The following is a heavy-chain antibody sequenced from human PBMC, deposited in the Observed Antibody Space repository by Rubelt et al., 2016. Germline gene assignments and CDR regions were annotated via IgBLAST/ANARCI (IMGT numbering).Heavy chain of an antibody. D-gene: IGHD3-22*01. Sequence: QVQLVQSGAEVKRPGASVKVSCKASGYPFTTYGVTWVRQAPGQGLEWMGWISTFSGNTNYAQKFQGRVTLTTDTPTNTAYMELRSLGSDDTAVYYWARDWWGYDIPSSRNWFDPWGQGTLVTVSS. V-gene: IGHV1-18*01. J-gene: IGHJ5*02. CDR3: ARDWWGYDIPSSRNWFDP. CDR1: GYPFTTYG. CDR2: ISTFSGNT.